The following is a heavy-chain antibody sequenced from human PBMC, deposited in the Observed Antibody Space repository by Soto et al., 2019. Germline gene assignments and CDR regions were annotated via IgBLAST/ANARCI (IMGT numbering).Heavy chain of an antibody. J-gene: IGHJ6*02. CDR3: ARRGIAAAGTRFDYYYYGMDV. CDR1: GYSFTSYW. CDR2: IYPGDSDT. Sequence: GESLKISCKGSGYSFTSYWIGWVRQMPGKGLEWMGIIYPGDSDTRYSPSFQGQVTISADKSISTAYLQWSSLKASDTAMYYCARRGIAAAGTRFDYYYYGMDVWGQGTTVTVS. V-gene: IGHV5-51*01. D-gene: IGHD6-13*01.